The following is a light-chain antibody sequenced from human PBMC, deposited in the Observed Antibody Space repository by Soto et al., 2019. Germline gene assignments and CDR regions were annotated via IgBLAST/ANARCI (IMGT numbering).Light chain of an antibody. Sequence: EMVLTQSPGTLSLSPAERATLSCSARQSLRSVYLAWYQQKPGQAPRLLIYGASSRATGIPDRFSGSGSGTDFTLTISRLEPEDFAVYYCQQFGRSRSMYTLGQGTKVDIK. CDR2: GAS. CDR1: QSLRSVY. J-gene: IGKJ2*01. CDR3: QQFGRSRSMYT. V-gene: IGKV3-20*01.